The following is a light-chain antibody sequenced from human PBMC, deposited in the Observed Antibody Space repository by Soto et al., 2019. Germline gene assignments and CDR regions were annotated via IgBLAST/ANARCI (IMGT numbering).Light chain of an antibody. V-gene: IGLV2-14*03. CDR1: SSDVGGYNY. CDR2: DVT. Sequence: QSVLTQPASGSGAPGQAITISCTGTSSDVGGYNYVSWYQQHPGKAPKLMISDVTNRPSGVSNRFSGSKSGNTASLTISGLQAEDEAEYYCSSYTSSTTFVFGTGTKVTVL. CDR3: SSYTSSTTFV. J-gene: IGLJ1*01.